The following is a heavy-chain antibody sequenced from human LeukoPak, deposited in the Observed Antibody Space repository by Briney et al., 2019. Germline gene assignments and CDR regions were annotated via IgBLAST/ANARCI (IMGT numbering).Heavy chain of an antibody. J-gene: IGHJ4*02. V-gene: IGHV3-33*08. CDR2: IWYDGSNI. D-gene: IGHD2-15*01. CDR3: ARDFCSGGSCYLFDF. Sequence: GGSLRLSCAASRFTVTSNHMSWVRQAPGKGLEWVAIIWYDGSNIYYADSVKGRFTISRDNSKNTLFLQMNSLRAEDTALYYCARDFCSGGSCYLFDFWGQGTLVTVSS. CDR1: RFTVTSNH.